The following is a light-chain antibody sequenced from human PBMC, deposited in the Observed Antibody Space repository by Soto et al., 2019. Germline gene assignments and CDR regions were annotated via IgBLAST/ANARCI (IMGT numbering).Light chain of an antibody. CDR1: QDISGY. CDR2: DAF. Sequence: DIQMTQSPSSLSASVGDRVTITCEANQDISGYLNWYKQKRGKAPRLLIFDAFSLETGVPSRFSGSGSGTDFTFTISSLKPEDIATYYCQQYENLPITFGQGTRLEIK. V-gene: IGKV1-33*01. CDR3: QQYENLPIT. J-gene: IGKJ5*01.